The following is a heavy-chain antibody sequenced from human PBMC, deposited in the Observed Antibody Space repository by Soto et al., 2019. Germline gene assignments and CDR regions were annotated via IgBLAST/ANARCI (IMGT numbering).Heavy chain of an antibody. J-gene: IGHJ4*02. CDR1: GFTFSSYG. D-gene: IGHD3-10*01. Sequence: QVQLVESGGGVVQPGRSLRLSCAASGFTFSSYGMHWVRQAPGKGLEWVAVISYDGSNKYYADSVKGRFTISRDNSKNTLYPQMNSLRAEDTAVYYGAKDGQYYYGSGSPDYWGQGTLVTVSS. CDR3: AKDGQYYYGSGSPDY. CDR2: ISYDGSNK. V-gene: IGHV3-30*18.